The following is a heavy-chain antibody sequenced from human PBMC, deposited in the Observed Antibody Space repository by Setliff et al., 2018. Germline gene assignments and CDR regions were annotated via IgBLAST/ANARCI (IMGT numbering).Heavy chain of an antibody. J-gene: IGHJ4*02. CDR1: GFAFASYN. D-gene: IGHD2-15*01. Sequence: GSLRLSCAASGFAFASYNMIWVRQAPGKGLEWVSSISDTSAFIYYADSVKGRFTISRDNSKNTLYLQMNSLRPEDTAVYYCARTCSGSGCYAGLESWGQGTPVTVSS. CDR2: ISDTSAFI. V-gene: IGHV3-21*01. CDR3: ARTCSGSGCYAGLES.